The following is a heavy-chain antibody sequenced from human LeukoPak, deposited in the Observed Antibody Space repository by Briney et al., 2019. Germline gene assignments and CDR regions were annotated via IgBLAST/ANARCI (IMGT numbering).Heavy chain of an antibody. CDR3: AREGGVVVTAIEGFDY. V-gene: IGHV1-2*02. CDR1: GYTFTGYY. D-gene: IGHD2-21*02. J-gene: IGHJ4*02. Sequence: ASVEVSCKASGYTFTGYYMHWVRQAPGQGLEWMGWINPNSGGTNYAQKFQGRVTMTRDTSISTAYMELSRLRSDDTAVYYCAREGGVVVTAIEGFDYWGQGTLVTVSS. CDR2: INPNSGGT.